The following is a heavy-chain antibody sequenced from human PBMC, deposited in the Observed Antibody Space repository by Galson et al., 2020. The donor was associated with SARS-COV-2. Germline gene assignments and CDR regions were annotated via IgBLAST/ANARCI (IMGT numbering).Heavy chain of an antibody. J-gene: IGHJ5*02. CDR1: GGSISSSSYY. Sequence: SETLSLTCTVSGGSISSSSYYWGWIRQPPGKGLEWIGSIYYSGSTYYNPSLKSRVTISVDTSKNQFSLKLSSVTAADPAVYYCARYSLDGGGDCDWGWFEHWGQGTLVRVSS. CDR2: IYYSGST. CDR3: ARYSLDGGGDCDWGWFEH. D-gene: IGHD2-21*01. V-gene: IGHV4-39*07.